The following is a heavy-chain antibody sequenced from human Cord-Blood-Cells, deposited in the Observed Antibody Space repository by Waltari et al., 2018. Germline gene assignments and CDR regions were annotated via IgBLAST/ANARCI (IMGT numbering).Heavy chain of an antibody. CDR3: ARVFAMSYDSSGYYFDY. J-gene: IGHJ4*02. Sequence: QVQLQQWGAGLLKPSETLSLTCAVYGGSLSGYYWSWIRQPPGKGLEWIGEINHSGSTNYNPSLKSRVTISVDTSKNQFSLKLSSVTAADTAVYYCARVFAMSYDSSGYYFDYWGQGTLVTVSS. D-gene: IGHD3-22*01. CDR1: GGSLSGYY. CDR2: INHSGST. V-gene: IGHV4-34*01.